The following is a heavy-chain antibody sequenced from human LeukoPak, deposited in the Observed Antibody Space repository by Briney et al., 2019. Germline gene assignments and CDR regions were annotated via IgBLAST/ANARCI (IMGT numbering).Heavy chain of an antibody. CDR1: GYSISSGYY. CDR3: ARASYCSSTSCYYEGAFDI. D-gene: IGHD2-2*01. CDR2: IYHSRST. Sequence: SETLSLTCTVSGYSISSGYYWGWIRQPPGKGLEWIGSIYHSRSTYYNPSLKSRVTISVDTSKNQFSLKLSSVTAADTAVYYCARASYCSSTSCYYEGAFDIWGQGTMVTVSS. J-gene: IGHJ3*02. V-gene: IGHV4-38-2*02.